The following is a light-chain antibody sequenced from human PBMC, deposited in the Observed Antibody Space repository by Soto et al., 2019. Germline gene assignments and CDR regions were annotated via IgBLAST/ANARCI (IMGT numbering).Light chain of an antibody. J-gene: IGKJ5*01. CDR1: QGISSY. V-gene: IGKV1-9*01. CDR2: AAS. Sequence: DIQLTQSPSFLSASVGDRVTITCRASQGISSYLAWYQKKPGKDPNLLIYAASTLQGGVPSRFSGSGSGTEFNLTISRLQPDDFATYECQQLNSYTITGGQGTRLEIK. CDR3: QQLNSYTIT.